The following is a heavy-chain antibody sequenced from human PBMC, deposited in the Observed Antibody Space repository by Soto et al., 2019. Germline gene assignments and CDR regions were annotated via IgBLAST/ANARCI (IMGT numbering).Heavy chain of an antibody. Sequence: QMQLQESGPGLVKPSETLSLTCAVSGAPIIAEQRWTWVRQPPGKGLEWIGEIHHTGTTRNNPSLRGRVTMSVDKSKNQFSLKLNSLTAADTAVYYCAWNFGWYAIDHWGQGTLVIVSS. J-gene: IGHJ4*02. CDR3: AWNFGWYAIDH. CDR1: GAPIIAEQR. V-gene: IGHV4-4*02. CDR2: IHHTGTT. D-gene: IGHD6-19*01.